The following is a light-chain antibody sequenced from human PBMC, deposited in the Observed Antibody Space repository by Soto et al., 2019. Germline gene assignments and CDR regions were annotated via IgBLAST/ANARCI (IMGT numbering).Light chain of an antibody. J-gene: IGKJ5*01. V-gene: IGKV4-1*01. CDR3: QQYYSTPIN. CDR2: WAS. Sequence: DIVMTQSPDSLAVSLGERATINCKSSQSVLYSSNNKNYLAWYQQKSGQPPKLIIYWASTWESGVPDRFSGSGSATDFTLTISSLQAEDVAVYYCQQYYSTPINFGQGTRLEIK. CDR1: QSVLYSSNNKNY.